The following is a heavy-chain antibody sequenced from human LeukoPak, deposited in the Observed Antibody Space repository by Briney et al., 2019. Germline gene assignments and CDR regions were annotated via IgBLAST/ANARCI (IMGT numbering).Heavy chain of an antibody. J-gene: IGHJ4*02. Sequence: SETLSLTCTVSGGSISSSSYYWGWIRQPPGKGLEWIGSIYYSGSTNYNPSLKSRVTISVDTSKNQFSLKLSSVTAADTAVYYCARHESSSSWFTFDYWGQGTLVTVSS. D-gene: IGHD6-13*01. CDR2: IYYSGST. V-gene: IGHV4-39*01. CDR1: GGSISSSSYY. CDR3: ARHESSSSWFTFDY.